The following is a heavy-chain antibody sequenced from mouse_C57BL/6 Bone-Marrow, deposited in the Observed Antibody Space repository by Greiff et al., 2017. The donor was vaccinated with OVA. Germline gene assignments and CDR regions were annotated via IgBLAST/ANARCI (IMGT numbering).Heavy chain of an antibody. J-gene: IGHJ3*01. Sequence: VQLQQPGAELVRPGTSVKLSCKASGYTFTSYWMHWVKQRPGQGLEWIGVIDPSDSYTNYNQKFKGKATLTVDTSSSTAYMQLSSLTSEDSAVYYCANWDFAYWGQGTLVTVSA. V-gene: IGHV1-59*01. CDR1: GYTFTSYW. D-gene: IGHD4-1*01. CDR2: IDPSDSYT. CDR3: ANWDFAY.